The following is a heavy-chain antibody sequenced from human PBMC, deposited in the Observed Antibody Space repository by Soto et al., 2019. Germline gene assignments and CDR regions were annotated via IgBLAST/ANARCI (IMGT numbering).Heavy chain of an antibody. V-gene: IGHV4-39*01. Sequence: SETLSLTCTVSGGSISSSSDYWGWIRQPPGKGLEWIGSIYYSGSTYYYPSLKSRVTISVDTSKNQFSLKLSSVTAADTAVYYCARVLRFLEWPLQFDYWGQGTLVTVSS. J-gene: IGHJ4*02. CDR2: IYYSGST. CDR1: GGSISSSSDY. CDR3: ARVLRFLEWPLQFDY. D-gene: IGHD3-3*01.